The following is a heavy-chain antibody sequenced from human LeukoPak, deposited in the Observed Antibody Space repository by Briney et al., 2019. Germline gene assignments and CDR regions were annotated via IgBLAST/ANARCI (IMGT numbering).Heavy chain of an antibody. D-gene: IGHD1-7*01. CDR1: GFTFSNYG. J-gene: IGHJ4*02. V-gene: IGHV3-48*01. CDR3: ARETKGLDY. Sequence: GGSLRLSCAASGFTFSNYGINWVRQAPGKGLEWVSYVSSSTTTIQYADSVRGRFTISRDNAKNSLYLQLNSLGAEDTAVYYCARETKGLDYWGQGTLVTVSS. CDR2: VSSSTTTI.